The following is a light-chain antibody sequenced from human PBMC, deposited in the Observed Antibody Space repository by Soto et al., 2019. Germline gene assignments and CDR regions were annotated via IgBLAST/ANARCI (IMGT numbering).Light chain of an antibody. V-gene: IGKV3-11*01. CDR2: DAS. J-gene: IGKJ5*01. CDR1: QTVSKY. CDR3: QQYNNWPLYT. Sequence: EIVLTQAPTTLSFSPGERATLSCRASQTVSKYLAWYQQKPGQAPRLLIYDASNRATGIPTRFSGSGSGTEFTLTISSLQSEDFAVYYCQQYNNWPLYTFGQGTRLEIK.